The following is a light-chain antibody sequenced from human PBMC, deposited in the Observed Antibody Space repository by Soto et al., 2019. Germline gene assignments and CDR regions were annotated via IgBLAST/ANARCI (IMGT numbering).Light chain of an antibody. Sequence: QSALTQPASVSGSPGQSITISCTGTSSDVGGYNYVSWYQQHPGKAPKLMIYEVSNRPSGVSNRFSGSKSGNTASLTISGLQAEDEAEYYCSSYTSSITYVFGTGTKVTVL. CDR2: EVS. CDR3: SSYTSSITYV. J-gene: IGLJ1*01. CDR1: SSDVGGYNY. V-gene: IGLV2-14*01.